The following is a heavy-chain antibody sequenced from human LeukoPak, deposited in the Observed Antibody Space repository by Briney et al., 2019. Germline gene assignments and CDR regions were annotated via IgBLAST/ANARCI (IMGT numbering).Heavy chain of an antibody. V-gene: IGHV4-61*02. D-gene: IGHD3-10*01. Sequence: SETLSLTCTVSGGSISSGSYYWSWIRQPAGKGLEWIGRIYTSGSTNYNPSLKSRVTISVDTSKNQFSLKLSSVTAADTAVYYCARSPVRGVLLLGKYYYYGMDVWGQGTTVTVSS. CDR3: ARSPVRGVLLLGKYYYYGMDV. J-gene: IGHJ6*02. CDR1: GGSISSGSYY. CDR2: IYTSGST.